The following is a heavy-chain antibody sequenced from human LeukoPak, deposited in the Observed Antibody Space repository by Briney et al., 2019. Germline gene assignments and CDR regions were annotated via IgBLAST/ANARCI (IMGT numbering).Heavy chain of an antibody. CDR1: GGSISSSSYY. D-gene: IGHD3-10*01. J-gene: IGHJ4*02. Sequence: SETLSLTCXVSGGSISSSSYYWGWIRQPPGKGLEWIGSIYYSGSTYYNPSLKSRVTISVDTSKNQFSLKLSSVTAADTAVYYCARLFGEDDYWGQGTLVTVSS. V-gene: IGHV4-39*01. CDR2: IYYSGST. CDR3: ARLFGEDDY.